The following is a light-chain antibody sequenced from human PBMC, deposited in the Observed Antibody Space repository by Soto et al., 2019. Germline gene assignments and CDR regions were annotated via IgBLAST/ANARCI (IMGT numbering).Light chain of an antibody. CDR2: DVS. Sequence: QSALTQPRSVSGSPGQSVTISCTGTSSDVDDYNYVSWFQQHPGKAPKLMIYDVSERPSGVPDRFSGSKSGNTASLTISGLQAEDEADYYCCSYGCTFYVFGTGTKVTVL. V-gene: IGLV2-11*01. J-gene: IGLJ1*01. CDR1: SSDVDDYNY. CDR3: CSYGCTFYV.